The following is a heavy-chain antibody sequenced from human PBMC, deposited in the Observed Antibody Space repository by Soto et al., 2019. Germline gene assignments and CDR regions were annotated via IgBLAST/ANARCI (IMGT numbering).Heavy chain of an antibody. J-gene: IGHJ4*02. CDR3: ARDVSRWELRGTFDY. CDR2: ISYDGSNK. D-gene: IGHD1-26*01. CDR1: GFTFSSYA. Sequence: QVQLVESGGGVVQPGRSLRLSCAASGFTFSSYAMHWVRQAPGKGLEWVAVISYDGSNKYYADSVQGRFTISRHNSINRLYLQMNSLRAEDTAGYYGARDVSRWELRGTFDYWGQGTLVTVSS. V-gene: IGHV3-30-3*01.